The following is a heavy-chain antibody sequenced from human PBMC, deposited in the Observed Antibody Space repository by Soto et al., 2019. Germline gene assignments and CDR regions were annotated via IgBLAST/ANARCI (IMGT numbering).Heavy chain of an antibody. Sequence: GGSLRLSCAASGFTFSSYAMSWVRQAPGKGLEWVSAISGSGGSTYYADSVKGRLTISRDNSKNTLYLQMNSLRAEDTAVYYCAKDRWVLSGIAAAGTVDVWGQGTTVTVSS. CDR2: ISGSGGST. D-gene: IGHD6-13*01. CDR3: AKDRWVLSGIAAAGTVDV. CDR1: GFTFSSYA. V-gene: IGHV3-23*01. J-gene: IGHJ6*02.